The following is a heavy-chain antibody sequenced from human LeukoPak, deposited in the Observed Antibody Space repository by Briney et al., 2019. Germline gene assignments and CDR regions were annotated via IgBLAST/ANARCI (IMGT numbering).Heavy chain of an antibody. Sequence: GGSLRLSCAASGFTFSSYAMHWVRQAPGKGLEWVAVISYDGSNKYHADSVKGRFTISRDNSKNTLYLQMNSLRAEDTAVYYCARDPGYCSSTSCYTTFDYWGQGTLVTVSS. CDR3: ARDPGYCSSTSCYTTFDY. CDR2: ISYDGSNK. J-gene: IGHJ4*02. D-gene: IGHD2-2*02. V-gene: IGHV3-30-3*01. CDR1: GFTFSSYA.